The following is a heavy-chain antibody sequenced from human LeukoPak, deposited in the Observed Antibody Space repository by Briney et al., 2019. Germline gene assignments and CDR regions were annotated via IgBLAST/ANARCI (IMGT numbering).Heavy chain of an antibody. CDR3: ATTWYYDTRGYLFDD. J-gene: IGHJ4*01. Sequence: SETLSLTCSVSGVPISTYYWSWIRQSPGKRLEWIAYVYYNGDIMYNPSLKSRVTISLDTSKNQFSLNMASVTAADTAVYFRATTWYYDTRGYLFDDWGHGTLVTVSS. V-gene: IGHV4-59*01. CDR2: VYYNGDI. D-gene: IGHD3-22*01. CDR1: GVPISTYY.